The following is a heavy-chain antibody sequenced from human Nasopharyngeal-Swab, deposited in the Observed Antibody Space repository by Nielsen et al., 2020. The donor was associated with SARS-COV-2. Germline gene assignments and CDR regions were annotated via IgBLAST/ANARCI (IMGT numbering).Heavy chain of an antibody. CDR1: GFTFNNYN. CDR3: ARDGLDYDFWSAYFMDV. CDR2: ISSSSSYI. D-gene: IGHD3-3*01. V-gene: IGHV3-21*01. Sequence: GESLTISCAASGFTFNNYNFNWVCQAPGKGLEWVSSISSSSSYIYYADSVKGRFTISRDNAKNSLYLQMNSLRAEDTAVYYCARDGLDYDFWSAYFMDVWGQGTTVTVSS. J-gene: IGHJ6*02.